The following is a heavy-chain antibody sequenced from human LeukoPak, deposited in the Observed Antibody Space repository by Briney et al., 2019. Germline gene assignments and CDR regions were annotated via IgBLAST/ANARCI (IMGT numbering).Heavy chain of an antibody. CDR2: IYHSGST. Sequence: PSETLSLTCTVSGYSISSGYYWGWIRQPPGKGLEWIGSIYHSGSTYYNPSLKSRVTISVDTSKNQFSLKLSSVTAADTAVYYCASGRVIRGYSYGIDYWGQGTLVTVSS. V-gene: IGHV4-38-2*02. J-gene: IGHJ4*02. CDR3: ASGRVIRGYSYGIDY. D-gene: IGHD5-18*01. CDR1: GYSISSGYY.